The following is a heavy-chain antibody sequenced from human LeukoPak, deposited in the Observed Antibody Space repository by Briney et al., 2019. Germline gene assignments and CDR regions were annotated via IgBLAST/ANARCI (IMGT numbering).Heavy chain of an antibody. CDR3: ARVTTVTTSFHFDY. J-gene: IGHJ4*02. CDR2: IYYSGST. CDR1: GGSISSGGYY. Sequence: SETLSLTCTVSGGSISSGGYYWSWIRLPPGEGLEGMGYIYYSGSTYYHPSLKSRVTISLDTSKNQFSLKLSSVTAADTAVYYCARVTTVTTSFHFDYWGQGTLVTVSS. V-gene: IGHV4-30-4*01. D-gene: IGHD4-17*01.